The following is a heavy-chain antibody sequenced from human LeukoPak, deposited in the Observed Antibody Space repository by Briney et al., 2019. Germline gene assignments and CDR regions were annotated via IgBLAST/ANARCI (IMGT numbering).Heavy chain of an antibody. Sequence: ASVKVSCKASGYTFTGYYMHWVRQAPGQGLEWMGWINPNSGGTNYAQKLQGRVTMTRDMSTSTVYMELSSLRSEDTAVYYCARVAGGGYYGSGHDYWGQGTLVTVSS. CDR1: GYTFTGYY. CDR2: INPNSGGT. J-gene: IGHJ4*02. CDR3: ARVAGGGYYGSGHDY. D-gene: IGHD3-10*01. V-gene: IGHV1-2*02.